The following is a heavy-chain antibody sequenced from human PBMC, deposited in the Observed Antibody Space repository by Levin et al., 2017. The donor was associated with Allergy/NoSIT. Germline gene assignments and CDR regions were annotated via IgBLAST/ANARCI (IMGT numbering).Heavy chain of an antibody. CDR2: INHSGST. D-gene: IGHD3-10*01. CDR3: ARGTGSHYYGSGSLWGHPTLKYYFDY. Sequence: SETLSLTCAVYGGSFSGYYWSWIRQPPGKGLEWIGEINHSGSTNYNPSLKSRVTISVDTSKNQFSLKLSSVTAADTAVYYCARGTGSHYYGSGSLWGHPTLKYYFDYWGQGTLVTVSS. J-gene: IGHJ4*02. CDR1: GGSFSGYY. V-gene: IGHV4-34*01.